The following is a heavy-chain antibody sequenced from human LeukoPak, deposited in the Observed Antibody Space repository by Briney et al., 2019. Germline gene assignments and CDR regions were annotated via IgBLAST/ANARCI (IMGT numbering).Heavy chain of an antibody. CDR3: ARGRGVKRYYYDSSGYYVY. CDR1: GGSFSGYY. V-gene: IGHV4-34*01. CDR2: INHSGST. Sequence: SETLSLTCAVYGGSFSGYYWSWIRQPPGKGLEWIGEINHSGSTNYNPSLKSRVTISVDTSKNQFSLKLSSVTAADTAVYYCARGRGVKRYYYDSSGYYVYWGQGTLVTVSS. J-gene: IGHJ4*02. D-gene: IGHD3-22*01.